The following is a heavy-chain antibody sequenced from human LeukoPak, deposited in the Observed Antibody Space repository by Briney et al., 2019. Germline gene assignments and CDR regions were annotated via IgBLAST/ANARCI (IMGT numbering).Heavy chain of an antibody. Sequence: SETLSLTCTVSGGSISSGDYYWSWIRQPPGKGLEWIGYIYYSGSTYYNPSLKSRVTISVDTSKNQFSLKLSSVTAADTAVYYCARVVYVFGAFDIWGQGTMVTVSS. J-gene: IGHJ3*02. D-gene: IGHD3-16*01. V-gene: IGHV4-30-4*01. CDR2: IYYSGST. CDR3: ARVVYVFGAFDI. CDR1: GGSISSGDYY.